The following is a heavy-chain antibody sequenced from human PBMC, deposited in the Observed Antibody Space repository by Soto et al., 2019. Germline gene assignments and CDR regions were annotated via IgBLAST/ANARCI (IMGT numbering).Heavy chain of an antibody. CDR1: GGSISSGGYY. D-gene: IGHD3-22*01. CDR3: ARGGSYYYDSSGYYSLDY. CDR2: IYYSGST. V-gene: IGHV4-31*03. J-gene: IGHJ4*02. Sequence: SETLSLTCTVSGGSISSGGYYWSWIRQHPGKGLEWIGYIYYSGSTYYNPSLKSRVTISVDTSKNQFSLKLSSVTAADTAVYYCARGGSYYYDSSGYYSLDYWGQGTLVTVSS.